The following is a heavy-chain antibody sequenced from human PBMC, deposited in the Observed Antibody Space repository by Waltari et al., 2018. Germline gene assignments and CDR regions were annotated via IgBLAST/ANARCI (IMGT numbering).Heavy chain of an antibody. CDR2: INRDGSGT. CDR1: GLTFSRYW. Sequence: EVQLVESGGGLVQPGGSLRLSCAASGLTFSRYWMHWVRQAPGKGLVWVSRINRDGSGTIYADSVKGRFTISRDNAKNTLYLQLNSLRVEDTAVYYCAREPSPDSSGYFYYYMDVWGKGTTVTVSS. J-gene: IGHJ6*03. V-gene: IGHV3-74*01. D-gene: IGHD3-22*01. CDR3: AREPSPDSSGYFYYYMDV.